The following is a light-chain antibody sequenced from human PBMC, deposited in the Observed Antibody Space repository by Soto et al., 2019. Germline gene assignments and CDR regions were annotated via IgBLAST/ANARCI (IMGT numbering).Light chain of an antibody. V-gene: IGKV3-15*01. CDR1: QSVGTY. J-gene: IGKJ4*01. CDR2: GTY. Sequence: EVVMTQSPVTLSVSPGERATLSCRASQSVGTYLAWYQQKPGQVPRLLIYGTYTRATGIPARFSGSGSGAESALKISRPNSDPFAVYYSQQYGHRRLTCSGGTKVEIK. CDR3: QQYGHRRLT.